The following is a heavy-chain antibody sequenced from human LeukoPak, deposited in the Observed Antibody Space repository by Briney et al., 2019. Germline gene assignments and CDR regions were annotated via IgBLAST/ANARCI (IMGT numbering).Heavy chain of an antibody. V-gene: IGHV3-9*01. D-gene: IGHD3-22*01. CDR2: ISWNSGSI. Sequence: GGSLRLSCAASGFTFSSYAMSWVRQAPGKGLEWVSGISWNSGSIGYADSAKGRFTISRDNAKNSLYLQMKSLRAEDTALYYCAKDMGPYYYDSSGYTPWGQGTLVTVSS. J-gene: IGHJ5*02. CDR3: AKDMGPYYYDSSGYTP. CDR1: GFTFSSYA.